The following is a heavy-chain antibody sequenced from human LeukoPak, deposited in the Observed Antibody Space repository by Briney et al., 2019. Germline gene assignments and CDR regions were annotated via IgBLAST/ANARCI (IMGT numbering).Heavy chain of an antibody. CDR1: GFTFSSYW. CDR2: IKSDGSET. V-gene: IGHV3-74*01. Sequence: PGGSLRLSCAASGFTFSSYWMHWVRQAPGKGLMWVSRIKSDGSETSYADSVKGRFTISRDNARNTLYLQMNGLRPEDTAIYYCASDRVFYGLDVWGQGTTVTVSS. CDR3: ASDRVFYGLDV. J-gene: IGHJ6*02.